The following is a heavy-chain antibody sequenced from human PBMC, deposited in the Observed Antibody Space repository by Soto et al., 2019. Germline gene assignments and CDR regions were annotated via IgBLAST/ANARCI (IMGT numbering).Heavy chain of an antibody. CDR3: ARVYYYGSGSYPGNDY. CDR1: GGSISSGGYY. D-gene: IGHD3-10*01. CDR2: IYYSGST. J-gene: IGHJ4*02. Sequence: QVQLQESGPGLVKPSQTLSLTCTVSGGSISSGGYYWSWIRQHPGKGLEWIGYIYYSGSTYYNPSLKGRVTISVDTSKNQFSLKLSSVTAADTAVYYCARVYYYGSGSYPGNDYWGQGTLVTVSS. V-gene: IGHV4-31*03.